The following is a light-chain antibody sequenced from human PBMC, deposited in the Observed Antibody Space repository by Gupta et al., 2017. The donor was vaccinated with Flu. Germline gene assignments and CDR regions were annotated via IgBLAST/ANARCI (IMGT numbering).Light chain of an antibody. CDR3: QQQYSSPFT. V-gene: IGKV3-20*01. CDR1: QSISGA. CDR2: SAS. Sequence: EIVLMQSPGTLSLSPGERATLSCRASQSISGALAWYQQKPGQAPRLLIFSASGRATGHPGRFSGSGSGTEFTLTISRREPEDFAVYYCQQQYSSPFTFGHGTTVDIK. J-gene: IGKJ3*01.